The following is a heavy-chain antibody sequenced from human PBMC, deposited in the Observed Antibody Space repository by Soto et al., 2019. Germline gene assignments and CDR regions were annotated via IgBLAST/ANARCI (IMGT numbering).Heavy chain of an antibody. CDR1: TGSIFSNSYY. CDR2: INHSGSA. V-gene: IGHV4-39*01. Sequence: QLQLQESGPGLVKPSETLSLTCTVSTGSIFSNSYYWGWIRQPPGKGLEWIGTINHSGSAYNNPSLKSRVTISVDTSKNQFSLILSSVTAADTAVYYCARRYAPRYSSGNNHFDLWGQGTLVTVSS. D-gene: IGHD6-19*01. CDR3: ARRYAPRYSSGNNHFDL. J-gene: IGHJ4*02.